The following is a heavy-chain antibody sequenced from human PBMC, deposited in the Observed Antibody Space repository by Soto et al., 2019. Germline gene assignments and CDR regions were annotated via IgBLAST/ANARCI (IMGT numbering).Heavy chain of an antibody. V-gene: IGHV3-33*01. CDR2: IWYDGSNK. Sequence: SLRLSCAASGFTFSSYGMHWVRQAPGKGLEWVAVIWYDGSNKYYADSVKGRFTISRDNSKNTLYLQMNSLRAEDTAVYYCARDLRIHYDSSGYYYGRGGMDVWGQGTTVTVSS. J-gene: IGHJ6*02. CDR1: GFTFSSYG. CDR3: ARDLRIHYDSSGYYYGRGGMDV. D-gene: IGHD3-22*01.